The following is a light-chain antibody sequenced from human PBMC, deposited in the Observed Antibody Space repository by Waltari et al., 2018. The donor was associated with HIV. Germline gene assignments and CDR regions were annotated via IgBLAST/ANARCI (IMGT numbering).Light chain of an antibody. CDR1: SSDVGYYNY. CDR2: DVS. V-gene: IGLV2-14*01. Sequence: QSALTQPASVSGSPGQSITISCTGPSSDVGYYNYVSWYQQYPGNAPKLMIYDVSKRPSGVSNRFSGSKAGNTASLTSSGLQAEDEADYHCSSYTSSTISFGTGTKVTVL. J-gene: IGLJ1*01. CDR3: SSYTSSTIS.